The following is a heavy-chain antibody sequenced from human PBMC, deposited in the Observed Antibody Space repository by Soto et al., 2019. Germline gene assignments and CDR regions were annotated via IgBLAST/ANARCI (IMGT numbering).Heavy chain of an antibody. J-gene: IGHJ6*02. Sequence: EVQLLESGGGLVQPGGSLRLSCAASGFTFSNYDMSWVRQAPGKGLEWVSGISGSGSSTYYADSVEGRFTISRDNSKNTLYLQMNSLRAEDTAVYYCAKDRPGRTYYDIMSGYYNGMDVWGQGTTVTVSS. CDR2: ISGSGSST. CDR1: GFTFSNYD. V-gene: IGHV3-23*01. CDR3: AKDRPGRTYYDIMSGYYNGMDV. D-gene: IGHD3-9*01.